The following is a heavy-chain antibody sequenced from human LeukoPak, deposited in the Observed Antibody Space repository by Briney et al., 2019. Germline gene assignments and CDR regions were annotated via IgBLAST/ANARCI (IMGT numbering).Heavy chain of an antibody. CDR2: INHGYSDI. D-gene: IGHD5-12*01. J-gene: IGHJ4*02. CDR1: GSSFTSYW. CDR3: ARHDKGYSGYVTLDY. V-gene: IGHV5-51*01. Sequence: GESLKISFKGSGSSFTSYWIGWVRQMPGKGLEWMGIINHGYSDIRYSPSFQGQVPISADKSISTAYLQWSSLKASDTAIYYCARHDKGYSGYVTLDYWGQGTLVTVSS.